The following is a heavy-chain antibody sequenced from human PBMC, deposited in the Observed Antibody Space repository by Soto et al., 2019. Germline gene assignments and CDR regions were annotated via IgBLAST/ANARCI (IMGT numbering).Heavy chain of an antibody. J-gene: IGHJ4*02. CDR2: INHSGST. D-gene: IGHD1-1*01. Sequence: PSETLSLTCAVYGGSFSGYYWSWIRQPPGKGLEWIGEINHSGSTNYNPSLKSRVTISVDTSKNQFSLKLSSVTAADTAVYYCARGRRGTTTPGFDYLGQGTLVTVSS. CDR3: ARGRRGTTTPGFDY. CDR1: GGSFSGYY. V-gene: IGHV4-34*01.